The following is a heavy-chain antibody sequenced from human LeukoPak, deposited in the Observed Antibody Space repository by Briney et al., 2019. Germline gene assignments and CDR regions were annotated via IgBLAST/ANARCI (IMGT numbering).Heavy chain of an antibody. Sequence: GGSLRLSCAASGFTFSSFRMNWVRQAPGKGLEWVANIKQDGSERNYVDSVKGRSTISRDNAKNSLFLQMNSLRVEDTAVYYCARGGTRGYSPVDYWGQGILVTVSS. CDR1: GFTFSSFR. J-gene: IGHJ4*02. D-gene: IGHD5-18*01. V-gene: IGHV3-7*03. CDR3: ARGGTRGYSPVDY. CDR2: IKQDGSER.